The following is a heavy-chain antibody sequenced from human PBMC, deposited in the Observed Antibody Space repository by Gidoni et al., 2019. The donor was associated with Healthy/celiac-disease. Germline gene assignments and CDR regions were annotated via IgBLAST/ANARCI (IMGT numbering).Heavy chain of an antibody. V-gene: IGHV3-74*01. J-gene: IGHJ6*02. CDR2: INSDGSST. D-gene: IGHD5-18*01. CDR1: GFRFRRYW. Sequence: EVQLVESGGGVVQPGGSLTLSCAASGFRFRRYWRHGVRQAPWKGLLWVSRINSDGSSTSYADSVKGRFTISRDNAKNTLYLQMNRLRAEDTAVYYCARDLYSYGNYYYGMDVWGQGTTVTVSS. CDR3: ARDLYSYGNYYYGMDV.